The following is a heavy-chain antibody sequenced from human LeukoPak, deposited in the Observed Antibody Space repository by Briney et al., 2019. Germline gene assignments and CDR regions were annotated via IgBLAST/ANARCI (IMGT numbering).Heavy chain of an antibody. D-gene: IGHD3-22*01. J-gene: IGHJ6*02. CDR1: GFSFSDYY. Sequence: KPGGSLRLSCAASGFSFSDYYMAWIRQSPGKGLEWVSYISTTGGTIHYADSVKGRFTISRDNAKNSLYLQMNSLRAEDTAVYYCASAYDSSGYYAQYGMAVWGQGTTVTVSS. V-gene: IGHV3-11*01. CDR3: ASAYDSSGYYAQYGMAV. CDR2: ISTTGGTI.